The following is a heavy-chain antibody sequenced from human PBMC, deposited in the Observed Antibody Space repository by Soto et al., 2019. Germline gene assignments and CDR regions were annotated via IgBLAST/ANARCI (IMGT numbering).Heavy chain of an antibody. CDR2: MNPNSGNT. J-gene: IGHJ5*02. Sequence: ASVKVSCKASGYTFTSYGINWVRQATGQGLEWMGWMNPNSGNTGYAQKFQGRVTMTRNTSISTAYMELSSLRSEDTAVYYCARFNYDILTGYNNWFDPWGQGTLVTVSS. V-gene: IGHV1-8*01. CDR3: ARFNYDILTGYNNWFDP. D-gene: IGHD3-9*01. CDR1: GYTFTSYG.